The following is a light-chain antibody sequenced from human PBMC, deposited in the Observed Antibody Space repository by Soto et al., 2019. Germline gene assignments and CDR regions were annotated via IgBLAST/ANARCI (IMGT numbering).Light chain of an antibody. CDR2: DDS. J-gene: IGLJ1*01. CDR3: QVWDSSSDNNYV. V-gene: IGLV3-21*02. CDR1: NIGSKS. Sequence: LTQPHSVSVAPGQTARITCGGNNIGSKSVHWYQQKPGQAPVLVVYDDSDRPSGIPELFFGSNSGNTATLTISRVEAGDEADYYCQVWDSSSDNNYVFGTGTKVTVL.